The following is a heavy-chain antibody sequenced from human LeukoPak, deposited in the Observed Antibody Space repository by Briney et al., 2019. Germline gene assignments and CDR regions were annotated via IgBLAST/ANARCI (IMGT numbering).Heavy chain of an antibody. V-gene: IGHV7-4-1*02. CDR1: GYTFSTYP. Sequence: ASVKVSCKASGYTFSTYPMNWVRQAPGQGLEWMGWINTNTGSPTYAQGLTGRFVFSLDTSVSTAFLQINSLKAEGTALYYYVRGIDTTGYFNYWGQGTLVTVSS. J-gene: IGHJ4*02. CDR3: VRGIDTTGYFNY. CDR2: INTNTGSP. D-gene: IGHD3-22*01.